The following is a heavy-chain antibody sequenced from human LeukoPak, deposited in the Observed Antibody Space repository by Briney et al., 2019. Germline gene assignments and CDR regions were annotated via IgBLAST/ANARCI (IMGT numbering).Heavy chain of an antibody. CDR1: GFTFSTYG. J-gene: IGHJ4*02. V-gene: IGHV3-33*01. D-gene: IGHD2-2*01. CDR2: TWCDGSNK. Sequence: PGGSLRLSCAASGFTFSTYGMHWVRQAPGKGLQWVALTWCDGSNKYYADSVKGRFTISRDNSKNTLYLQMNSLRAEDKAVYYCARDQGCTSTNCYSLFFHYWGQGTLVTVSS. CDR3: ARDQGCTSTNCYSLFFHY.